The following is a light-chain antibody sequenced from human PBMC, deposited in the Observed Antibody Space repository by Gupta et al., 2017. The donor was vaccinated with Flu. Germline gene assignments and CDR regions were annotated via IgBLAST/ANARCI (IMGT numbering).Light chain of an antibody. J-gene: IGKJ2*01. V-gene: IGKV1-39*01. Sequence: DIQITQSPSSLSASVGDRVTITCRASQSISIYLNWYQHKPGKAPNLLIYVASSLQSGVPSRFSGSGSGTDFTLTISSLQPEDFATYYCQQSYSTPYTFGQGTKLEIK. CDR3: QQSYSTPYT. CDR1: QSISIY. CDR2: VAS.